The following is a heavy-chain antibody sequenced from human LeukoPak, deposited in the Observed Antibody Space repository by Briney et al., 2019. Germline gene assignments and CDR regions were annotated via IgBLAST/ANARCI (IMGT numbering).Heavy chain of an antibody. CDR1: GFTVSSNY. Sequence: GGSLRLSCAASGFTVSSNYMSWVCQAPGKGLEWVSVIYSGGSTYYADSVKGRFTISRDNSKNTLYLQMNSLRAEDTAVYYCATIAAAGIFDYWGQGTLVTVSS. CDR2: IYSGGST. CDR3: ATIAAAGIFDY. J-gene: IGHJ4*02. V-gene: IGHV3-53*01. D-gene: IGHD6-13*01.